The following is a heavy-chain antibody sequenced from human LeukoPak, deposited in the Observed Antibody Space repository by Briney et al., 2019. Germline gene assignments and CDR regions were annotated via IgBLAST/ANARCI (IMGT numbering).Heavy chain of an antibody. Sequence: GESLKISCKGSGYSFTSYWIGWVRPMPGKGLEWMGIIYPGDSDTRYSPSFQGQVTISADKSISTAYLQWSSLKASDTAMYYCASPAWGCSSTSCYHAYWGQGTLVTVSS. D-gene: IGHD2-2*01. CDR1: GYSFTSYW. CDR3: ASPAWGCSSTSCYHAY. CDR2: IYPGDSDT. V-gene: IGHV5-51*01. J-gene: IGHJ4*02.